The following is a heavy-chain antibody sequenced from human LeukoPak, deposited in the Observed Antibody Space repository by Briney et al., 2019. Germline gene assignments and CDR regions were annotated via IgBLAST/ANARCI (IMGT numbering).Heavy chain of an antibody. CDR2: ISYDGSNK. J-gene: IGHJ6*02. V-gene: IGHV3-30*04. Sequence: GRSLRLSCAASGFTFSSYAMHWVRQAPGKGLEWVAVISYDGSNKYYADTVKGRFTISRANSKNTLYLQMNSLRAEDTAVYYCARNERWLQLTLYYYYGMDVWGQGTTVTVSS. CDR1: GFTFSSYA. CDR3: ARNERWLQLTLYYYYGMDV. D-gene: IGHD5-24*01.